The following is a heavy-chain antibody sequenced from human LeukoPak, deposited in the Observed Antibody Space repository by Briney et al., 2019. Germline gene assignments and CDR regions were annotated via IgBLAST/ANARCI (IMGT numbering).Heavy chain of an antibody. V-gene: IGHV4-39*01. D-gene: IGHD3-3*01. CDR1: GGSISSSSYY. CDR3: ARLKTRSRNYDFWSGYYTGDWYFDL. CDR2: IYYSGST. J-gene: IGHJ2*01. Sequence: SETLSLTCTVSGGSISSSSYYWGWIRQPPGKGLEWIGSIYYSGSTYYNPSLKSRVTISVDTSKNQFSLKLSSVTAADTAVYYCARLKTRSRNYDFWSGYYTGDWYFDLWGRGTLVTVSS.